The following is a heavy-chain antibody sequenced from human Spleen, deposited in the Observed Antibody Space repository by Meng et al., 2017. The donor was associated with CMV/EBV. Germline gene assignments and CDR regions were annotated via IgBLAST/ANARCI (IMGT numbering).Heavy chain of an antibody. Sequence: ESLKISCAVYGGSFSGYYWTWIRQPPGKGLEWIGEINHSGSTNYNPSLKSRVTILVDPSKNQFSLKLSSVTAADTAVYFCARVVQELDLKYYYYYHAVDVWGQGTTVTVSS. J-gene: IGHJ6*02. CDR1: GGSFSGYY. CDR3: ARVVQELDLKYYYYYHAVDV. V-gene: IGHV4-34*01. D-gene: IGHD1-1*01. CDR2: INHSGST.